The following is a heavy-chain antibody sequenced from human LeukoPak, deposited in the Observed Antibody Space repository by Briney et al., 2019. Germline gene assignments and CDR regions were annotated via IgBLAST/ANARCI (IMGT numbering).Heavy chain of an antibody. D-gene: IGHD5-18*01. CDR3: ARESSGYSYGSLIYYFDY. CDR2: ISAYNGNT. Sequence: GASVKVSCKASGYTFTSYGISWVRQAPGQGLEWMGWISAYNGNTNYAQKLQGRVTMTTDTSTSTAYMELRSLRSDDTAVYYCARESSGYSYGSLIYYFDYWGQGTLVTVSS. J-gene: IGHJ4*02. V-gene: IGHV1-18*01. CDR1: GYTFTSYG.